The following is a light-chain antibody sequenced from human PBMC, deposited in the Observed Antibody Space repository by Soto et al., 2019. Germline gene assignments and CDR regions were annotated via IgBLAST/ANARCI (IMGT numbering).Light chain of an antibody. CDR2: KAS. J-gene: IGKJ1*01. CDR1: QSISSW. Sequence: DIQMTQSPSTLSASVGDRVTITCRASQSISSWLAWYQQKPGKAPKLLIYKASTLESGVPSRFSGSGSGTEFTLTISSLQPEDFATYYCLQHNSYPRTFGQGTKVDIK. V-gene: IGKV1-5*03. CDR3: LQHNSYPRT.